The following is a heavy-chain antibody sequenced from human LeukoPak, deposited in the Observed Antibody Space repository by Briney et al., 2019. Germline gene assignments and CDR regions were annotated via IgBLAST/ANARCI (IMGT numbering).Heavy chain of an antibody. Sequence: ASVKVSCKASGYTFTRYGISWVRQAPGQGLEWLGWISAYNGKTDYAQNVQARVTLSTDTSTSTAYMELRSLRSDDSAVYYCARDTYTSVTAVDVWGKGTTVTVSS. CDR2: ISAYNGKT. CDR1: GYTFTRYG. V-gene: IGHV1-18*01. D-gene: IGHD4-17*01. CDR3: ARDTYTSVTAVDV. J-gene: IGHJ6*04.